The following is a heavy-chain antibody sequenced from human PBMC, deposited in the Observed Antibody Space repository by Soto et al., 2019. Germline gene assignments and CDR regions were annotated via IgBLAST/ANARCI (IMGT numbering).Heavy chain of an antibody. CDR1: GVSISSSNW. Sequence: QVQLQESGPGLVKPSGTLSLTSAVSGVSISSSNWWSWVRQPPGKGLEWIGEIYHSGSTNYNPSLKSLVTISVDKSKNQFSLKLSSVTAADTAVYYCARAPSLIVVVPAASIRGYYYYGMDVWGQGTTVTVSS. V-gene: IGHV4-4*02. D-gene: IGHD2-2*01. CDR3: ARAPSLIVVVPAASIRGYYYYGMDV. CDR2: IYHSGST. J-gene: IGHJ6*02.